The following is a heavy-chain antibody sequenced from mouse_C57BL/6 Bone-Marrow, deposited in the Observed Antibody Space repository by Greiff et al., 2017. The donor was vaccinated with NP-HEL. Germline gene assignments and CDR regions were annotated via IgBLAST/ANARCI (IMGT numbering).Heavy chain of an antibody. CDR3: ARHAYFDV. Sequence: EVKVVESGGGLVKPGGSLKLSCAASGFTFSDYGMHWVRQAPEKGLEWVAYISSGSSTIYYADTVKGRFTISRDNAKNTLFLQMTSLRSEDTAMYYCARHAYFDVWGTGTTVTVSS. J-gene: IGHJ1*03. V-gene: IGHV5-17*01. CDR1: GFTFSDYG. CDR2: ISSGSSTI.